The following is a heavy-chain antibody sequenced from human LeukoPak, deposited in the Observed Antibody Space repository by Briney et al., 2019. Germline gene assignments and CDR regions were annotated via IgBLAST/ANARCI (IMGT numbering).Heavy chain of an antibody. CDR1: GFILSSYW. J-gene: IGHJ4*02. CDR3: AREGGVADY. Sequence: GGSLRLSCATSGFILSSYWMTWVRQAPGQGLEWVANINLDGSVQWYADSVKGRFTISRDNAKNSAYLQMNSLRAEDTAVYYCAREGGVADYWGQGTLVTVSS. D-gene: IGHD3-16*01. CDR2: INLDGSVQ. V-gene: IGHV3-7*01.